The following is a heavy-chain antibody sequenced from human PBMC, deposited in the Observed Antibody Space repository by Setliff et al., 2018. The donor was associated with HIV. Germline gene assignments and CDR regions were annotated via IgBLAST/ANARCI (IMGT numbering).Heavy chain of an antibody. V-gene: IGHV5-51*01. Sequence: GESLKISCQSSGYSFFSSWIACVRQMPGKGLEWMGIIYPGDSDTRYNPSFQGQATISADQSITSAYLQWSSLRPSDTAIYYCARRLLTRSGVALGAFDLWGQGTMVTVSS. J-gene: IGHJ3*01. D-gene: IGHD3-3*01. CDR3: ARRLLTRSGVALGAFDL. CDR1: GYSFFSSW. CDR2: IYPGDSDT.